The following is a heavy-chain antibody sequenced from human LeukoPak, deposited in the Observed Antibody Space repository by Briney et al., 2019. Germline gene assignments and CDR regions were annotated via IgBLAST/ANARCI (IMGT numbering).Heavy chain of an antibody. CDR2: IYYSGST. CDR3: ARGDYGLNEFDY. V-gene: IGHV4-30-4*08. Sequence: TLSLTCTVSGGSISSGDYYWSWIRQPPGKGLEWIGYIYYSGSTYYNPSLKSRVTISVDTSKNQFSLKLSSVTAADTAVYYCARGDYGLNEFDYWGQGTLVTVSS. J-gene: IGHJ4*02. CDR1: GGSISSGDYY. D-gene: IGHD4-17*01.